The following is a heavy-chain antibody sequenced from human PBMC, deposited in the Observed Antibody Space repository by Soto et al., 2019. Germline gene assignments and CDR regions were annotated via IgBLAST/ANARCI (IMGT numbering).Heavy chain of an antibody. J-gene: IGHJ5*02. Sequence: GGSLRLPCAASGFTFSNAWMNWVRQAPGKGLEWVGRIKSKTDGGTTDYAAPVKGRFTISRDDSKNTLYLQMNSLKTEDTAVYYCTKEVYDHVWGSYRWGPWGQGTLVTVSS. CDR3: TKEVYDHVWGSYRWGP. CDR1: GFTFSNAW. V-gene: IGHV3-15*07. D-gene: IGHD3-16*02. CDR2: IKSKTDGGTT.